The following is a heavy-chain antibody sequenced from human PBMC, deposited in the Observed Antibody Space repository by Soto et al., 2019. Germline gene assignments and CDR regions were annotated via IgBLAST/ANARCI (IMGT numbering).Heavy chain of an antibody. CDR1: GYTFTSYG. D-gene: IGHD6-19*01. CDR3: ARDILIAVAGSDYYYCGMDV. V-gene: IGHV1-18*04. Sequence: ASVKVSCKASGYTFTSYGISWVRQAPGQGLEWMGWISAYNGNTNYAQKLQGRVTMTTDTSTSTAYMELRSLRSDDTAVYYCARDILIAVAGSDYYYCGMDVWGQGTTVTVSS. J-gene: IGHJ6*02. CDR2: ISAYNGNT.